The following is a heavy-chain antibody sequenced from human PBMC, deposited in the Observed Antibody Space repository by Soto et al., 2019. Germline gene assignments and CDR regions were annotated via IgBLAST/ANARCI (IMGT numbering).Heavy chain of an antibody. CDR1: GCSFTSYW. CDR2: IYPGDSDT. J-gene: IGHJ6*02. D-gene: IGHD6-13*01. V-gene: IGHV5-51*01. CDR3: ARTAAAGKYYYGTDV. Sequence: PGESLKISCKGSGCSFTSYWIGWVRQMPGKGLEWMGIIYPGDSDTRYSPSFQGQVTISADKSISTAYLQWSSLKASDTAMYYCARTAAAGKYYYGTDVWGQGTTVTVSS.